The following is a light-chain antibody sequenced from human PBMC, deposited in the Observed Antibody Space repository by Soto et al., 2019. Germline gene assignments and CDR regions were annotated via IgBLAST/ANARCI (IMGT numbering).Light chain of an antibody. V-gene: IGKV3-20*01. CDR3: QQYGSSPWT. J-gene: IGKJ1*01. Sequence: EIVLTQSPGTLSLSPGERATLSCRASQSVSSSYLAWYQQKPGQAPRLLIYGASDRATGIPDRFSGSGSGTDFTLTISRLEPEDFAVYYCQQYGSSPWTFGEATKVEIK. CDR1: QSVSSSY. CDR2: GAS.